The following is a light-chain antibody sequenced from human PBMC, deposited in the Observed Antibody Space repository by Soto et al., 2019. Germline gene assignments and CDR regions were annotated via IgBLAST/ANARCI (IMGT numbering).Light chain of an antibody. CDR3: QQYDNSVWT. J-gene: IGKJ1*01. CDR2: GVS. Sequence: EIVLTQSAGTLSLSPGERATLSCRASESVSSTSLAWYQQKPGQAPRLLMYGVSSRATGIPDRFSGSGSGTDFTLTINRLEPEDFAVYFCQQYDNSVWTFGQGTKVEIK. V-gene: IGKV3-20*01. CDR1: ESVSSTS.